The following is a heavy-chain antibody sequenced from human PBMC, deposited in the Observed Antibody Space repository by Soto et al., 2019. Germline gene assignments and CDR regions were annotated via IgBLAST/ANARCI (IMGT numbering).Heavy chain of an antibody. J-gene: IGHJ6*02. CDR2: IYYNRGT. V-gene: IGHV4-30-2*01. CDR3: ARAHYGDYGYGMDV. CDR1: GGSLSRYSYS. Sequence: SETLSLPCSVSGGSLSRYSYSWGWVRQPPGKGLEWIGYIYYNRGTYYNPSLKSRVTISVDRSKNQFSLKLSSVTAADTAVYYCARAHYGDYGYGMDVWGQGTTVTVSS. D-gene: IGHD4-17*01.